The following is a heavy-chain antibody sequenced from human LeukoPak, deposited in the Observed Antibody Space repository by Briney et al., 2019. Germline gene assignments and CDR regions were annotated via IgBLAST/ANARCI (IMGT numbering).Heavy chain of an antibody. D-gene: IGHD3-3*01. Sequence: SETLSLTCTVSGGSISNYYWNWIRQPPGKGLEWVGYIYYSGSTNYNPSLKSRVTISVDTSKNQFSLKLSSVTAADTAVYYCARANFWSGYYNYWGQGTLVTVSS. J-gene: IGHJ4*02. V-gene: IGHV4-59*01. CDR1: GGSISNYY. CDR3: ARANFWSGYYNY. CDR2: IYYSGST.